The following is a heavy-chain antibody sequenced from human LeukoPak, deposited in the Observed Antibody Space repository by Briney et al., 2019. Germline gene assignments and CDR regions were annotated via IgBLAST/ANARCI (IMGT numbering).Heavy chain of an antibody. J-gene: IGHJ3*02. Sequence: PSETLSLTCTVSGGSISSFYWSWFYWSWIRQPPGKGLEWIGYIYFSGSTNYNPSLKSRVTISVDTSKNQFSLKLSSVTAADTAVYYCARAKAWCSSTSCYSWAFDIWGQGTMVTVSS. V-gene: IGHV4-61*08. CDR2: IYFSGST. D-gene: IGHD2-2*01. CDR3: ARAKAWCSSTSCYSWAFDI. CDR1: GGSISS.